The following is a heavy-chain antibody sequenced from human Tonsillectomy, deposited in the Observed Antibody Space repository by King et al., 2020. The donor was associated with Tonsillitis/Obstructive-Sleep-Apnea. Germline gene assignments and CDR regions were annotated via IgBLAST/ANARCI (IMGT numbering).Heavy chain of an antibody. D-gene: IGHD3-16*02. Sequence: QLVQSGGGVVQPGRSLRLSCAASGFTFSSYAMHWVRQAPGKGLEWVAVISYDGSNKYYADSLKGRFTISRDNSKNTLYLQMNSLRAEDTAVYYCARNGGDYVWGSYRDMDVWGKGTTVTVSS. CDR1: GFTFSSYA. V-gene: IGHV3-30*01. CDR3: ARNGGDYVWGSYRDMDV. J-gene: IGHJ6*03. CDR2: ISYDGSNK.